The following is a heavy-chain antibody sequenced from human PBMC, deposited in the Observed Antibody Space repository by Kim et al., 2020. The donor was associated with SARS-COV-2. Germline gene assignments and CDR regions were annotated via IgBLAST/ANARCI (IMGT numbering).Heavy chain of an antibody. J-gene: IGHJ4*02. CDR1: GFTFSSYA. V-gene: IGHV3-23*01. D-gene: IGHD6-19*01. Sequence: GGSLRLSCAASGFTFSSYAMSWVRQAPGKGLEWVSAISGSGGSTYYADSVKGRFTISRDNSKNTLYLQMNSLRAEDTAVYYCAKGDGSLNWGRYSSGWLPHYWGQGTLVTVSS. CDR2: ISGSGGST. CDR3: AKGDGSLNWGRYSSGWLPHY.